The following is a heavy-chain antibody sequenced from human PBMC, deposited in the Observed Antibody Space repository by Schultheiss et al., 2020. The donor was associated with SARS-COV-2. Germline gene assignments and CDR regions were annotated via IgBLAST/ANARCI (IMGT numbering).Heavy chain of an antibody. D-gene: IGHD4-17*01. CDR1: GFTFSTYW. V-gene: IGHV3-66*01. CDR2: IYSGGST. CDR3: ARDRSPYYGDYVGPLDY. J-gene: IGHJ4*02. Sequence: GGSLRLSCAASGFTFSTYWMHWVRQAPGKGLVWVSVIYSGGSTYYADSVKGRFTISRDNSKNTLYLQMNSLRAEDTAVYYCARDRSPYYGDYVGPLDYWGQGTLVTVSS.